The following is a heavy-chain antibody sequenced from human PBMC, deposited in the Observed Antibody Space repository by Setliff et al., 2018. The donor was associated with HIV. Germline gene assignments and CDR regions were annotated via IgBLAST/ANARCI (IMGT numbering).Heavy chain of an antibody. V-gene: IGHV1-69*06. J-gene: IGHJ4*02. Sequence: ASVKVSCKASGGTFSNYAISWVRQAPGQGLEWMGRIIPLFGTTNYAQKFQGRVTIIADKSTSTAYMEVSSLRSEDTAVYYCARASLGDSGSYYYSYWGQGTLVTVSS. CDR1: GGTFSNYA. CDR3: ARASLGDSGSYYYSY. D-gene: IGHD3-22*01. CDR2: IIPLFGTT.